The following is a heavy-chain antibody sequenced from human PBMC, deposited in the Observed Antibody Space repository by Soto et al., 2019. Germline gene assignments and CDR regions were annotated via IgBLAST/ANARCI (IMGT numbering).Heavy chain of an antibody. CDR2: IYPGDSDT. CDR1: GDSCTSYW. Sequence: PGQPLRISCKGSGDSCTSYWIGWVSQMPGKGLEWMGFIYPGDSDTRYSPSFQGQVTISADKSISTAYLQWSSLKASDTAVYYCAAGGISPGNYTYYAMDVWGQGTTVTVSS. CDR3: AAGGISPGNYTYYAMDV. V-gene: IGHV5-51*01. J-gene: IGHJ6*02. D-gene: IGHD3-16*01.